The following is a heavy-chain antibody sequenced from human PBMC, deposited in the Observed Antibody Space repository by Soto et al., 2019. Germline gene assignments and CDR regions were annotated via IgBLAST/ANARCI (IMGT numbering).Heavy chain of an antibody. CDR1: GYSFTSYW. D-gene: IGHD6-13*01. V-gene: IGHV5-51*01. CDR3: ARTSAAGKYYYGMDV. CDR2: IYPGDSDT. J-gene: IGHJ6*02. Sequence: GESLKISCKGSGYSFTSYWIGWVRQMPGKGLEWMGIIYPGDSDTRYSPSFQGQVTISADKSISTAYLQWSSLKASDTAMYYCARTSAAGKYYYGMDVWGQGTTVAVSS.